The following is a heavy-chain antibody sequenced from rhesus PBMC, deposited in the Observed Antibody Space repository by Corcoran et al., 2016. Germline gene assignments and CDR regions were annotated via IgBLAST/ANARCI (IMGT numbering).Heavy chain of an antibody. CDR1: GFTFDDYA. V-gene: IGHV3-201*01. CDR2: ISWSGGST. J-gene: IGHJ5-1*01. CDR3: AKDMGNTYDRFDV. D-gene: IGHD1-38*01. Sequence: EVQLVESGGGVVQPVGSLRLSWAAVGFTFDDYACHWVRQAPGKGLEWVSGISWSGGSTYYADSVKGRFTISRDNAKNSLYLQVGSLRAEDTALYYCAKDMGNTYDRFDVWGPGVLVTVSS.